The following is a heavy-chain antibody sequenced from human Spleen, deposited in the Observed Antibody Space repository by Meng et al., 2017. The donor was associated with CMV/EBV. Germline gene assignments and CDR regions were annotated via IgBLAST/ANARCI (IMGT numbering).Heavy chain of an antibody. Sequence: SMKVSCKSSGGTFSMHAINWVRQAPGQGPEWMGGIIPIYALTQYSQNFQGRLTITSDESTSTAFMELSSLTFEDTAMYYCARVIRLWSGFRYYYGMDVWGQGTTVTVSS. D-gene: IGHD3-3*01. CDR3: ARVIRLWSGFRYYYGMDV. CDR1: GGTFSMHA. CDR2: IIPIYALT. V-gene: IGHV1-69*13. J-gene: IGHJ6*02.